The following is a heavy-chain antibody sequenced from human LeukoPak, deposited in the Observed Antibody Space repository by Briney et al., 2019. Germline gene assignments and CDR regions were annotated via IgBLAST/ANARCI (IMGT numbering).Heavy chain of an antibody. Sequence: SVKVSCKASGGTFSSYAISWVRQAPGQGLEWMGRIIPIFGTANYAQKFQGRVTITTDESTSTAYMELSSLRSEDTAVYYCARDPRPLDYYDSRGFDPWGQGTLVTVSS. J-gene: IGHJ5*02. CDR3: ARDPRPLDYYDSRGFDP. CDR1: GGTFSSYA. D-gene: IGHD3-22*01. CDR2: IIPIFGTA. V-gene: IGHV1-69*05.